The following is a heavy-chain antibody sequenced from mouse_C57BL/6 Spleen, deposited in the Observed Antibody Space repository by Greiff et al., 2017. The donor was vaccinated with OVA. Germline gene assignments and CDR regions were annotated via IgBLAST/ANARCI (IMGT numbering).Heavy chain of an antibody. Sequence: ESGPGLVKPSQSLSLTCSVTGYSITSGYYWNWIRQFPGNKLEWMGYISYDGSNNYNPSLKNRISITRDTSKNQFFLKLNSVTTEDTATYYCASWDRYFDYWGQGTTLTVSS. CDR3: ASWDRYFDY. V-gene: IGHV3-6*01. J-gene: IGHJ2*01. CDR1: GYSITSGYY. CDR2: ISYDGSN. D-gene: IGHD4-1*01.